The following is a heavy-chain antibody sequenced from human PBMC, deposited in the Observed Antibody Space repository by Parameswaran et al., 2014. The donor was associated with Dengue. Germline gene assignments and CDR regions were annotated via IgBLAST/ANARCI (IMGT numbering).Heavy chain of an antibody. Sequence: VRQAPGRPGVDGIIYPGDSDTRYSPSFQGQVTISADKSISTAYLQWSSLKASDTAMYYCARHRQWLGEVDYWGQGTLVTVSS. D-gene: IGHD6-19*01. CDR2: IYPGDSDT. J-gene: IGHJ4*02. V-gene: IGHV5-51*01. CDR3: ARHRQWLGEVDY.